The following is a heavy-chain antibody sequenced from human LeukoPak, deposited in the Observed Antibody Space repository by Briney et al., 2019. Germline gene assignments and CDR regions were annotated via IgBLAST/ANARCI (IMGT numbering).Heavy chain of an antibody. V-gene: IGHV3-7*02. CDR1: GFTFSTYW. CDR3: ARIYCSSASGYYFDY. D-gene: IGHD2-2*01. CDR2: INQDGSEK. Sequence: GGSLRLSCAASGFTFSTYWMTWVRQAPGKGLEWVANINQDGSEKYYVDSVKGRFTISRDNAKNSLYLQMNSLRAEDTAVYYCARIYCSSASGYYFDYWGQGTLVTVSS. J-gene: IGHJ4*02.